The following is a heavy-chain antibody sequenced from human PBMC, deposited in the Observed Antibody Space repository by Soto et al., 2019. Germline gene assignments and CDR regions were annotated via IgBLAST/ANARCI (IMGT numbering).Heavy chain of an antibody. V-gene: IGHV1-18*04. CDR3: VRDPQRNDY. CDR1: VYSFTSYG. J-gene: IGHJ4*02. D-gene: IGHD6-25*01. Sequence: QVQLVQSGPEVKKPGASVKVSCKASVYSFTSYGVSWVRQAPGQGLEWMGWISANSGNTDYAQKFRGRVTMTTDTSTSTAYMDLRSLRSDDTAVYYCVRDPQRNDYWGQGTLVTVSS. CDR2: ISANSGNT.